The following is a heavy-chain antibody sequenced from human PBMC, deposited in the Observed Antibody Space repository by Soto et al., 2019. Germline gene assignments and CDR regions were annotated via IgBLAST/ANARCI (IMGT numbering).Heavy chain of an antibody. Sequence: QLQLQESGPGLVKPSETLSLTCTVSGGSISSSSYYWGWIRQPPGKGLEWIGSIYYSGSTYYNPSLKSRVNISVDTSKNQFSLKLSSVTAADTAVYYCARHGDGNSCVWSGDNWFDPWGQGTLVTVSS. D-gene: IGHD3-3*01. CDR2: IYYSGST. V-gene: IGHV4-39*01. CDR3: ARHGDGNSCVWSGDNWFDP. J-gene: IGHJ5*02. CDR1: GGSISSSSYY.